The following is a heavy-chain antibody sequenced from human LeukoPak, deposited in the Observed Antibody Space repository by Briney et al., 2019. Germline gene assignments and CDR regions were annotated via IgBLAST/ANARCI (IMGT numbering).Heavy chain of an antibody. J-gene: IGHJ5*02. D-gene: IGHD3-10*01. CDR1: GYTFTSYG. Sequence: ASVKVSCKASGYTFTSYGISRVRQAPGQGLEWMGWISAYNGNTNYAQKLQGRVTMTTDTSTSTAYMELRSLRSDDTAVYYCARIKRVRGVVVWFDPWGQGTLVTVSS. CDR3: ARIKRVRGVVVWFDP. CDR2: ISAYNGNT. V-gene: IGHV1-18*01.